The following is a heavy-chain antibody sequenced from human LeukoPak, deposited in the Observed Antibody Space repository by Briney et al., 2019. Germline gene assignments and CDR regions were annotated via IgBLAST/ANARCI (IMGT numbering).Heavy chain of an antibody. D-gene: IGHD6-13*01. CDR1: GFIFSTCA. CDR3: AKDRFSSSWFDGSDI. J-gene: IGHJ3*02. Sequence: GGSLRLSCAASGFIFSTCAMSWVRQAPGKGLEWVSAISGSGGTTYYANSVKGRFTISRDNSKNTLYLQMNSLRAEDTAVYYCAKDRFSSSWFDGSDIWGQGTVVTVSS. V-gene: IGHV3-23*01. CDR2: ISGSGGTT.